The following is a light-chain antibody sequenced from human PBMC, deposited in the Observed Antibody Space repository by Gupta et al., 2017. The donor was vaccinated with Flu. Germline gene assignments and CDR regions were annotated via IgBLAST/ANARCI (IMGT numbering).Light chain of an antibody. Sequence: DIQMSQSPSSLSASVGDRVTITCQASQDISNYLNWYQQKPGKAPKLLIYDASNLETGVPSRFSGSGSGTDFTFTSSSLQPEDIATYYCQQYDNRLTFGGGTKVEIK. CDR3: QQYDNRLT. CDR2: DAS. V-gene: IGKV1-33*01. J-gene: IGKJ4*01. CDR1: QDISNY.